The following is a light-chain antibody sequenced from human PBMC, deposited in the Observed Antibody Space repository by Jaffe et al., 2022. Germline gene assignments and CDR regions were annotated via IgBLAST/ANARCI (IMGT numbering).Light chain of an antibody. J-gene: IGLJ3*02. CDR3: CSYAGSYTWV. CDR2: DVS. V-gene: IGLV2-11*01. CDR1: SSDIGAFDY. Sequence: QSALTQPRSVSGSPGQSVTISCTGTSSDIGAFDYVSWYQLHPGKAPKLMIYDVSKWPSGVPDRFSGSRSGNTASLTISGLQAEDEADYYCCSYAGSYTWVFGGGTKLTVL.